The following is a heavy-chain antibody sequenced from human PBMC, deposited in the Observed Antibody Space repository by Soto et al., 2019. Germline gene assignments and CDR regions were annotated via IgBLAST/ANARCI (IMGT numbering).Heavy chain of an antibody. CDR1: GFTFSNFW. V-gene: IGHV3-7*01. CDR3: ATSAGAPGNY. D-gene: IGHD1-26*01. CDR2: INQDGSAK. Sequence: EVQLVESGGGLVQPGGSLRLSCVASGFTFSNFWLSWARQAPGKGLEWVANINQDGSAKYYVPSVRGRFTISRDNAKNLLYLLMNSLRAEDAAVYYCATSAGAPGNYWGQGTPVTVSS. J-gene: IGHJ4*02.